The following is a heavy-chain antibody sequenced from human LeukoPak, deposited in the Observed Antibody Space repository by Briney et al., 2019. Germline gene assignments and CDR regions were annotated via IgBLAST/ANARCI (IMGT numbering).Heavy chain of an antibody. J-gene: IGHJ5*02. CDR1: GDSVSSNSGA. CDR2: TYYRSKWYN. V-gene: IGHV6-1*01. CDR3: ARESGTYYYGNWFDP. Sequence: SQTPSLTCAISGDSVSSNSGAWNWIRQSPSRGLEWLGRTYYRSKWYNDYAGSVRSRITINPDTSKNQFSLQLNSVTPEDTAVYYCARESGTYYYGNWFDPWGQGTLVTVSS. D-gene: IGHD3-10*01.